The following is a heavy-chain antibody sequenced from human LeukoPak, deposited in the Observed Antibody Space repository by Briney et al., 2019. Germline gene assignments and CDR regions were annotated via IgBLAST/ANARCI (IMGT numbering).Heavy chain of an antibody. CDR3: ARLSSVIDY. V-gene: IGHV4-39*01. D-gene: IGHD6-6*01. Sequence: PSETLSLTCTVSGGSTSSSSYYWGWIRQPPGKGLEWIGSIYYSGSTYYNPSLKSRVTISVDTSKNQFSLKLSSVTAADTAVYYCARLSSVIDYWGQGTLVTVSS. CDR1: GGSTSSSSYY. CDR2: IYYSGST. J-gene: IGHJ4*02.